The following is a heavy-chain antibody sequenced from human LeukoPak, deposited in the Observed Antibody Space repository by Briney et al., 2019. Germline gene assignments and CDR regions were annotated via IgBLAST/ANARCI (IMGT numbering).Heavy chain of an antibody. CDR1: GYIFTGYY. D-gene: IGHD3-16*01. V-gene: IGHV1-2*02. CDR2: MNPDSGGT. CDR3: ARAGPTAARLSPGGSFDY. Sequence: ASVKVSCKASGYIFTGYYVHWVWHAPGPGLEWVGGMNPDSGGTKYAQTFHNRVTTTRDTPINTAYMELSRLKTDETAVYFCARAGPTAARLSPGGSFDYWGQGTLLTVSS. J-gene: IGHJ4*02.